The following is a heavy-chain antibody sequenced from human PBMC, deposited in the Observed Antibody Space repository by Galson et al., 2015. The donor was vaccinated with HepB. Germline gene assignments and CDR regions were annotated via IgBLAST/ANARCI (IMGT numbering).Heavy chain of an antibody. CDR2: IGVYNGET. CDR1: GYTFSSFG. V-gene: IGHV1-18*01. Sequence: SVKVSCKASGYTFSSFGVSWMRQAPGQGPEWMGWIGVYNGETNYAQKFQGRVTVTTDTSSNTAYMELKSLRSDDTAVYYCARDLRDPDSTSWSSPRPGKRYYGMDVWGQGTTVTVSS. CDR3: ARDLRDPDSTSWSSPRPGKRYYGMDV. D-gene: IGHD6-13*01. J-gene: IGHJ6*02.